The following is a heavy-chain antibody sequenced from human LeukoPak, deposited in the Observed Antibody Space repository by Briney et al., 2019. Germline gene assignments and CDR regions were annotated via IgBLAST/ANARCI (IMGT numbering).Heavy chain of an antibody. CDR2: INPSGGST. D-gene: IGHD3-22*01. J-gene: IGHJ4*02. CDR1: GYTFTSYY. Sequence: ASVKVSCKASGYTFTSYYMHWVRQAPGQGLEWMGIINPSGGSTSYAQKFQGRVAMTRDTSTSTVYMELSSLRSEDTAVYYCASSSGYYYAFDYWGQGTLVTVSS. CDR3: ASSSGYYYAFDY. V-gene: IGHV1-46*01.